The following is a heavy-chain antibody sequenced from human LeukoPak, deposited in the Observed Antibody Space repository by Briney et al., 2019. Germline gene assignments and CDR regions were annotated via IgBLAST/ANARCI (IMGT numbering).Heavy chain of an antibody. CDR3: ARAYYGDVDY. V-gene: IGHV4-34*01. J-gene: IGHJ4*02. Sequence: SETLSLTCAVYGGSFSGYYWSWIRQPPGKGLEWIGEINHSGSTNYNPSLKSRVTISVDTSKNQFSLKLSSVTAADTAVYYCARAYYGDVDYWGQRTLVTVSS. CDR1: GGSFSGYY. CDR2: INHSGST. D-gene: IGHD4-17*01.